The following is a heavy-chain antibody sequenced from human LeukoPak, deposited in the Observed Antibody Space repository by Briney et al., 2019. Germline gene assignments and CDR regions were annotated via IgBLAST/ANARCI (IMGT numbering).Heavy chain of an antibody. CDR2: IYYSGST. J-gene: IGHJ6*02. D-gene: IGHD3-10*01. V-gene: IGHV4-59*08. CDR1: GGSISSYY. Sequence: SETLSLTCTVSGGSISSYYWSRIRQPPGKGLEWIGYIYYSGSTNYNPSLKSRVTISVDTSKNQFSLKLSSVTAADTAVYYCARLVRGVIPFYYYYGMDVWGQGTTVTVSS. CDR3: ARLVRGVIPFYYYYGMDV.